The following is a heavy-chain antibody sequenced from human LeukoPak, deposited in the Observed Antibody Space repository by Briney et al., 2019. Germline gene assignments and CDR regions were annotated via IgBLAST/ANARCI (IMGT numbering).Heavy chain of an antibody. V-gene: IGHV1-2*02. J-gene: IGHJ4*02. D-gene: IGHD3-16*02. CDR2: INPNSGGT. Sequence: ASVKVSSKASGYTFTGYYMHWVRQAPGQGLEWMGWINPNSGGTNYAQKFQGRVTMTRDTSISTAYMELSRLRSDDTAVYYCARDVRLGELSLFYWGQGTLVTVSS. CDR1: GYTFTGYY. CDR3: ARDVRLGELSLFY.